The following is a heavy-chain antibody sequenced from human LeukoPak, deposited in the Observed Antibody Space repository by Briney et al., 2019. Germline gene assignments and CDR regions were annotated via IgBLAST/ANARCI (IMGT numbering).Heavy chain of an antibody. J-gene: IGHJ3*02. CDR2: IDSTGST. Sequence: GGSLRLSCVASGILVSSNYMSWVRQAPGKGLEWVSFIDSTGSTYYADSVKGRFTISRDNSRNTLYLQMNSLRAEDTAVYYCARRERLGYSYGRGTLDIWGQGTMATVSS. V-gene: IGHV3-66*01. CDR3: ARRERLGYSYGRGTLDI. D-gene: IGHD5-18*01. CDR1: GILVSSNY.